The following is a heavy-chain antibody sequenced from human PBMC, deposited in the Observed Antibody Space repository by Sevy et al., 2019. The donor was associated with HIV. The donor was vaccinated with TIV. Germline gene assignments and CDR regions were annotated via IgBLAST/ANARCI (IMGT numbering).Heavy chain of an antibody. D-gene: IGHD3-3*01. CDR2: INHREVT. CDR1: SGSFSDFY. CDR3: VRFDTKIKIFGVPRGAY. Sequence: SETLSLTCTVYSGSFSDFYWNWIRQSPGKGLEWIGEINHREVTNYNPSLKSRVTISADASNRQFSLKLTSVTAADTAVYYCVRFDTKIKIFGVPRGAYWGPGTLVTSPQ. J-gene: IGHJ4*02. V-gene: IGHV4-34*01.